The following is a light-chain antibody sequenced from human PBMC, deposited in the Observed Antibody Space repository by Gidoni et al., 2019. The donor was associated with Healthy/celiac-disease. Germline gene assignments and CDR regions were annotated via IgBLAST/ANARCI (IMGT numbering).Light chain of an antibody. CDR1: QSVSSGY. V-gene: IGKV3-20*01. J-gene: IGKJ2*01. CDR3: QQYGSSSYT. Sequence: EIVLTQPPGTRSLSPGETATISCRASQSVSSGYLAWYQQKPGQAPRLLIYGASSRATGIPDRVSGSGSGTDFTLPISRLEPEDFAVYYCQQYGSSSYTFGQGTKLEIK. CDR2: GAS.